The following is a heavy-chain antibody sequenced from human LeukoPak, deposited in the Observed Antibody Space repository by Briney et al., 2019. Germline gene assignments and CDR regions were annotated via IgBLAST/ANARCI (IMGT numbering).Heavy chain of an antibody. CDR3: GRPFSGYDSDAFDI. D-gene: IGHD5-12*01. CDR1: GYTFTVYY. Sequence: ASVTVSYRASGYTFTVYYMHWVRQAPGQGREWMGWINPNSGGTNYAEKLQGRVTMTTDTSTSTAYMELRSLRSDDTAVYYCGRPFSGYDSDAFDIWGQGTMVTVSS. J-gene: IGHJ3*02. CDR2: INPNSGGT. V-gene: IGHV1-2*02.